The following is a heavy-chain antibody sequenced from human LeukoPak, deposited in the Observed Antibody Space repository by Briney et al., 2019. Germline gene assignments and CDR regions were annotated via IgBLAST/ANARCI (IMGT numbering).Heavy chain of an antibody. CDR1: GGSISSHY. CDR3: ARGYASDY. J-gene: IGHJ4*02. D-gene: IGHD3-16*01. V-gene: IGHV4-59*11. CDR2: TYYSGST. Sequence: SETLSLTCTVSGGSISSHYWSWIRQPPGKGLEWIGYTYYSGSTNYNPSLKSRVTISVDTSKNQFSLKLSSVTAADTAVYYCARGYASDYWGQGTLVTVSS.